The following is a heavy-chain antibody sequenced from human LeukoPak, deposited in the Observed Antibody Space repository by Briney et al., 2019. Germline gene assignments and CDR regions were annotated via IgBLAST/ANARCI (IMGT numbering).Heavy chain of an antibody. Sequence: PETLSLTCAVYGGSFSGYYWSWIRQPPGKGLEWIGEINHSGSTNYSPSLKSRVTISVDTSKNQFSLKLSSVTAADTAVYYCARRACAYYYDSSGYFRYWGQGTLVTVSS. J-gene: IGHJ4*02. CDR3: ARRACAYYYDSSGYFRY. CDR2: INHSGST. CDR1: GGSFSGYY. D-gene: IGHD3-22*01. V-gene: IGHV4-34*01.